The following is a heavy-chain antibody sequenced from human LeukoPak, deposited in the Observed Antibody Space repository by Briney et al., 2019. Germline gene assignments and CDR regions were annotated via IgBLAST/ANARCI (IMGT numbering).Heavy chain of an antibody. J-gene: IGHJ4*02. D-gene: IGHD6-13*01. CDR1: GFTFGDYA. V-gene: IGHV3-49*04. CDR2: IRSKAYGGTT. Sequence: GGSLRLSCTASGFTFGDYAMSWVRQAPGKGLEWVGFIRSKAYGGTTEYAASVKGRFTISRDDSKSIAYLQMNSLKTEDTAVYYCTRGTDSSRLVPHYFDYWGQGTLVTVSS. CDR3: TRGTDSSRLVPHYFDY.